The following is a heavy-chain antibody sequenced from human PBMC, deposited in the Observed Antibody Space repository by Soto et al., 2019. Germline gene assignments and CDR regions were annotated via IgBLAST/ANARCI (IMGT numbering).Heavy chain of an antibody. V-gene: IGHV1-18*01. CDR3: AREGVAPYYYGMDV. J-gene: IGHJ6*02. D-gene: IGHD5-12*01. CDR2: ISSYNGDT. Sequence: ASVKVSCKASGYTFTRSGISWVRQAPGQGPEWMGWISSYNGDTNYAQTFQGRVTMTTDTSTSTACMELRSLRSDDTAVYYCAREGVAPYYYGMDVWGQGTPVTVSS. CDR1: GYTFTRSG.